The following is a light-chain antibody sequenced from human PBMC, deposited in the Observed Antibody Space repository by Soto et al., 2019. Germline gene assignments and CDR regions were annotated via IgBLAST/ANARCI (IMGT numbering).Light chain of an antibody. CDR2: VAS. Sequence: EIVLTQSPGTLSLSPGERATLSCRASQSVSRSYLAWYQQKPGQAPRLLIYVASTTATGIPDRFSGSGSGTDFTLTISRLEPEDFVVYYCQQYGSSPPYTFGQGTKLELK. CDR3: QQYGSSPPYT. CDR1: QSVSRSY. V-gene: IGKV3-20*01. J-gene: IGKJ2*01.